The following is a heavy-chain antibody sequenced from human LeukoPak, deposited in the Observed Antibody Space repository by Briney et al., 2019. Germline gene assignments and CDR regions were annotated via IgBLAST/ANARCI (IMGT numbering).Heavy chain of an antibody. CDR2: IYPGDSDT. CDR1: GYSFTNYW. Sequence: GESLKISCKGSGYSFTNYWIGWVRQMPGKGLEWMGIIYPGDSDTRYSPSFQGQVTISADKSISTAYLQWRSLKASDTAMYYCARIKDYGGYVGGMDVWGQGTTVTVSS. D-gene: IGHD4-17*01. CDR3: ARIKDYGGYVGGMDV. J-gene: IGHJ6*02. V-gene: IGHV5-51*01.